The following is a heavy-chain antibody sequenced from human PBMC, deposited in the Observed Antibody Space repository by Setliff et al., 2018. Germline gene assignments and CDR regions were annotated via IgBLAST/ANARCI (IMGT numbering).Heavy chain of an antibody. CDR3: ARARSNGWEEPDY. CDR2: ISGASSTI. V-gene: IGHV3-48*01. D-gene: IGHD6-19*01. CDR1: GFTFRNFG. Sequence: PSETLSLSCAASGFTFRNFGMTWVRQAPGKGLEWLSKISGASSTIYYADSVKGRFTISRDNAQNSLYLQMNNLTAEDTAVYFCARARSNGWEEPDYWGQGTLVTVS. J-gene: IGHJ4*02.